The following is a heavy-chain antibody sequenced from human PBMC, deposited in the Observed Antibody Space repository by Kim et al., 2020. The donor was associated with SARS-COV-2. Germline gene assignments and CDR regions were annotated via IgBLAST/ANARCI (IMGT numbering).Heavy chain of an antibody. D-gene: IGHD1-1*01. J-gene: IGHJ4*02. Sequence: SETLSLTCAVSGGSISHYYWSWIRQPPGKRLEWIGYIFYSGSTTYIPSLKSRITISVDTSKNQFSLKLSSVTAADTAVYYCARRNSRTFDYWGQGTLVTV. CDR2: IFYSGST. CDR1: GGSISHYY. CDR3: ARRNSRTFDY. V-gene: IGHV4-59*01.